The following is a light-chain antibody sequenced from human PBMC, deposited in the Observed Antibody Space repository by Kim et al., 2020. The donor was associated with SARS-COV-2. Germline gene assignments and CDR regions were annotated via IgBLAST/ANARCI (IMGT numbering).Light chain of an antibody. V-gene: IGKV1-NL1*01. CDR1: QHIRDS. J-gene: IGKJ1*01. CDR2: SAT. Sequence: DIQMTQSPSSLSASMGERVTMTCRASQHIRDSLAWYQQKPGKAPNLLIFSATRLTSGVPSRFSASASETEYTLTISSLQPEDSAIYYCQQYSGTLATFGRGTKVEIK. CDR3: QQYSGTLAT.